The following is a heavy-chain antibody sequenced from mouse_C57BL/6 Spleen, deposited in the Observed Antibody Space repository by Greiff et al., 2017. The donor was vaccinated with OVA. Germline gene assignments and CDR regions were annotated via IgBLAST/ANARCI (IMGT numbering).Heavy chain of an antibody. CDR1: GYTFTSYW. D-gene: IGHD4-1*01. Sequence: QVQLQQPGAELVKPGASVKLSCTASGYTFTSYWMHWVKQRPGRGLEWIGRIDPNSGGTKYTEKFKSKATLTVDKPSSTAYLQLSSLTSEDSAVYYCARGDWDEGIAYWGQGTLVTVSA. CDR3: ARGDWDEGIAY. CDR2: IDPNSGGT. V-gene: IGHV1-72*01. J-gene: IGHJ3*01.